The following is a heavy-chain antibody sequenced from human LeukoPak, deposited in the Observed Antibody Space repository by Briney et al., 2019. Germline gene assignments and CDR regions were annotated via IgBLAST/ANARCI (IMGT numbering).Heavy chain of an antibody. CDR2: IWYDGSNR. J-gene: IGHJ4*02. CDR1: GFTFSNYD. D-gene: IGHD6-13*01. CDR3: ARAVAAADSY. Sequence: PGGSLRLSCAASGFTFSNYDMHWVRQAPGKGLEWVSVIWYDGSNRFYADSVKGRFTISRDNVKNSVYLQMNSLRAEDTAVYSCARAVAAADSYWGRGTLVTVSS. V-gene: IGHV3-33*03.